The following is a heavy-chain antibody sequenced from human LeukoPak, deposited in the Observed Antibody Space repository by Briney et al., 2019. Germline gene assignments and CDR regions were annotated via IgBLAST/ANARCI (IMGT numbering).Heavy chain of an antibody. D-gene: IGHD1-26*01. CDR1: GGSFNAYY. CDR3: ARGQERLGAFDI. CDR2: INHGGGT. J-gene: IGHJ3*02. V-gene: IGHV4-34*01. Sequence: SETLSLTCAVYGGSFNAYYWSWIRQPPGKGLEWIGEINHGGGTNYNPSLKNRVTISLDTSKNHFSLKLSSVTAADTAIYYCARGQERLGAFDIWGQGTMVTVSS.